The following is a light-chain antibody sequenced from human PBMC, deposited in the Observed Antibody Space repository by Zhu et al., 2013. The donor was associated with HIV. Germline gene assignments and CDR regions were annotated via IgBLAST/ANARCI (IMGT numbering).Light chain of an antibody. J-gene: IGKJ1*01. CDR2: ATS. V-gene: IGKV3-20*01. CDR3: HQYDRSPQT. Sequence: EVVLTQSPGTLSLSPGETATLSCRASQDINNNYLAWFQQKPGQAPRLLIYATSTRATGIPDRFSGRGSGTDFTLTISRLEPEDFALYYCHQYDRSPQTFGQGTKVEIK. CDR1: QDINNNY.